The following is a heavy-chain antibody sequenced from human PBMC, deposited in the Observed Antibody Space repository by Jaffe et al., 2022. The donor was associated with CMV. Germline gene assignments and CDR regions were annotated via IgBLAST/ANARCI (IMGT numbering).Heavy chain of an antibody. CDR3: ARGMTLEMATRGYYYYYYMDV. CDR2: IKQDGSEK. V-gene: IGHV3-7*03. D-gene: IGHD5-12*01. J-gene: IGHJ6*03. Sequence: EVQLVESGGGLVQPGGSLRLSCAASGFTFSSYWMSWVRQAPGKGLEWVANIKQDGSEKYYVDSVKGRFTISRDNAKNSLYLQMNSLRAEDTAVYYCARGMTLEMATRGYYYYYYMDVWGKGTTVTVSS. CDR1: GFTFSSYW.